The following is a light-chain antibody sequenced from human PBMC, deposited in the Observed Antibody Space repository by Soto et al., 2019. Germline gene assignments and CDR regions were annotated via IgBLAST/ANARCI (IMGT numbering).Light chain of an antibody. CDR2: MIS. CDR3: MQATQAYT. Sequence: DIVMTQTPLSSPVTLGQPASISCRSSQSLVHSDGNTYLSWLQQRPGQPPRLLIYMISNRFSGVPDSFRGSGTETDFTLKISRVEAEDVGVYYCMQATQAYTFGQGTKLEIK. J-gene: IGKJ2*01. V-gene: IGKV2-24*01. CDR1: QSLVHSDGNTY.